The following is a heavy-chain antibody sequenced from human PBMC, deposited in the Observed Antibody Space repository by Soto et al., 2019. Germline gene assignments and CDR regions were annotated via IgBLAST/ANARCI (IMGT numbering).Heavy chain of an antibody. CDR1: GVTSSTYC. J-gene: IGHJ5*02. CDR3: ARVKSWAVSP. CDR2: IKQSGSDR. Sequence: GGTLRVRCAASGVTSSTYCMSWIRLTPGKGLEWVAHIKQSGSDRYYVDSVRGRFTISRDNAKNSLYLQMNSLRFEDTAMYYWARVKSWAVSPWGQGTLVTVSS. D-gene: IGHD3-10*01. V-gene: IGHV3-7*01.